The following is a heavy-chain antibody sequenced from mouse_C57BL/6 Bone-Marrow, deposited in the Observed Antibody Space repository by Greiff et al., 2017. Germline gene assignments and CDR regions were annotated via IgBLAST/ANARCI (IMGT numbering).Heavy chain of an antibody. J-gene: IGHJ4*01. CDR3: AGSYYCNVYYAMDD. Sequence: QVQLQQPGAELVKPGASVKLSCKASGYTFTSYWMHWVKQRPGQGLEWIGMIHPNSGSTNYNEKFKSKATLTVDKSSSTAYMQLSSLTSEDSAVYDCAGSYYCNVYYAMDDWGQGTSVTVSS. V-gene: IGHV1-64*01. CDR2: IHPNSGST. D-gene: IGHD2-1*01. CDR1: GYTFTSYW.